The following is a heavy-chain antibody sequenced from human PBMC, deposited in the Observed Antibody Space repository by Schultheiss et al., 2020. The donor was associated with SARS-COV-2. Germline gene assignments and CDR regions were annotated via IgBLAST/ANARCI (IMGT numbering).Heavy chain of an antibody. CDR2: IYTSGST. CDR1: GGSISSYY. Sequence: SQTLSLTCTVSGGSISSYYWSWIRQPPGKGLEWIGRIYTSGSTNYNPSLKSRVTISVDTSKNQFSLKLSSVTAADTAVYYCARRGPGITGTKGDYYYYGMDVWGQGTTVTVSS. J-gene: IGHJ6*02. CDR3: ARRGPGITGTKGDYYYYGMDV. D-gene: IGHD1-20*01. V-gene: IGHV4-4*08.